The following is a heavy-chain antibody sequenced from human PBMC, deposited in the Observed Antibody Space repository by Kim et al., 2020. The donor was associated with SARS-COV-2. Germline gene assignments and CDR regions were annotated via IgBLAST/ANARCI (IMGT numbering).Heavy chain of an antibody. CDR3: ARVIAAAGIGMDV. V-gene: IGHV4-59*13. J-gene: IGHJ6*02. CDR1: GGSISSYY. Sequence: SETLSLTCTVSGGSISSYYWSWIRQPPGKGLEWIGYIYYSGSTNYNPSLKSRVTISVDTSKNQFSLKLSSVTAADTAVYYCARVIAAAGIGMDVWGQGTTVTVSS. CDR2: IYYSGST. D-gene: IGHD6-13*01.